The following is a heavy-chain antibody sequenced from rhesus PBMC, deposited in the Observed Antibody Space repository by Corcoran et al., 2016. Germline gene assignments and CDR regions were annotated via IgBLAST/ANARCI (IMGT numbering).Heavy chain of an antibody. CDR2: MSFGGIT. Sequence: QVQLQESGPGLVKPSETLSLTCAVSGGSISSSYYYWSWIRQAPGKGLEWIGYMSFGGITSYTPSLKSRVTISRDTSKNQFSLKLSSVTAADTAVYYCARRLAAAGGGYFDYWGQGVLVTVSS. CDR1: GGSISSSYYY. J-gene: IGHJ4*01. V-gene: IGHV4-122*01. D-gene: IGHD6-25*01. CDR3: ARRLAAAGGGYFDY.